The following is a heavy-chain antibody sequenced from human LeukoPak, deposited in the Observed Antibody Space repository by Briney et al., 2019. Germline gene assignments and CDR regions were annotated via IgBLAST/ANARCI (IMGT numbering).Heavy chain of an antibody. Sequence: PSETLSLTCTVSGGSISSYYWSWIRQPPGKGLEWIGSIYYSGSTYYNPSLKSRVTISVDTSKNQFSLKLSSVTAADTAVYYCARLHGSGSYSHDYWGQGTLVTVSS. J-gene: IGHJ4*02. V-gene: IGHV4-39*01. D-gene: IGHD3-10*01. CDR1: GGSISSYY. CDR2: IYYSGST. CDR3: ARLHGSGSYSHDY.